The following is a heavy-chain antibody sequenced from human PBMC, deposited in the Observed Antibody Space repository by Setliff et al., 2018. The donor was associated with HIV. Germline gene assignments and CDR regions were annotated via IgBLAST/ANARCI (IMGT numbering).Heavy chain of an antibody. V-gene: IGHV4-61*02. CDR1: GGSISSGSYY. Sequence: SETLSLTCTVSGGSISSGSYYWSWIRQPAGKGLEWIGRIYASGSTNYNPSLKSRVTTLVDTSKNQFSLKLSSVTAADTAMYYRARATYYYDSSGYYYKSYYFDYWGQGTLVTVSS. D-gene: IGHD3-22*01. J-gene: IGHJ4*02. CDR2: IYASGST. CDR3: ARATYYYDSSGYYYKSYYFDY.